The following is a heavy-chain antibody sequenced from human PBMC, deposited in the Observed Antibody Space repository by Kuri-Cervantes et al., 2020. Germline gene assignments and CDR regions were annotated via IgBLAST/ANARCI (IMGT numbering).Heavy chain of an antibody. CDR1: GFTFSSYS. CDR3: ARPRHPRGGYGSGSYPYYYYYMDV. Sequence: GGSLRLSCAASGFTFSSYSMNWVRQAPGKGLEWVSYISSSSSTIYYADSVKGRFTISSDNSKNTLYLQMNRLRAEDTAVYYCARPRHPRGGYGSGSYPYYYYYMDVWGKGTTVTVSS. D-gene: IGHD3-10*01. CDR2: ISSSSSTI. J-gene: IGHJ6*03. V-gene: IGHV3-48*01.